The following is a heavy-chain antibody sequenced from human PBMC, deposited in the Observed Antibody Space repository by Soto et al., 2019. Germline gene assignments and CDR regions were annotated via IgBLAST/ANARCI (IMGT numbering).Heavy chain of an antibody. V-gene: IGHV4-34*01. J-gene: IGHJ6*02. CDR1: GGSFSGYY. Sequence: QVQLQQWGAGLLKPSETLSLTCAVYGGSFSGYYWSWIRQPPGKGLEWIGEINHSGSTNYNPSLKSRVTVTVDTSKNPYSLELSSVTAESTAVYYCARERHKLVPLRYFYGMDVWGQGTTVTVSS. D-gene: IGHD6-13*01. CDR2: INHSGST. CDR3: ARERHKLVPLRYFYGMDV.